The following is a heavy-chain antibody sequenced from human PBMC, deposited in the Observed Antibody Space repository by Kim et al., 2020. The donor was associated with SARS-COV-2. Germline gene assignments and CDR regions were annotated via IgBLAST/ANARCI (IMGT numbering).Heavy chain of an antibody. J-gene: IGHJ6*02. V-gene: IGHV3-30*04. Sequence: GGSLRLSCAASGFTFSSYAMHWVRQAPGKGLEWVAVISYDGSNKYYADSVKGRFTISRDNSKNTLYLQMNSLRAEDTAVYYCARGYDFWRGGMDVWGQGTTVTVSS. CDR3: ARGYDFWRGGMDV. CDR2: ISYDGSNK. D-gene: IGHD3-3*01. CDR1: GFTFSSYA.